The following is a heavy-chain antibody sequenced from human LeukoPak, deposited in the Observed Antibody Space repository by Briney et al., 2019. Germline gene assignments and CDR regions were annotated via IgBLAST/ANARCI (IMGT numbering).Heavy chain of an antibody. CDR1: GFTFSSYS. CDR2: ISYNGSHI. J-gene: IGHJ4*02. Sequence: GGSLRLSCAASGFTFSSYSMHWVRHAPGKGLEWVAVISYNGSHIYYADSVKSRFTISRDNSKNTVYLQMTSLTTEDTAIFYCARDPNRRADNGGDYLDYWGQGTLVTVSS. D-gene: IGHD2-21*01. V-gene: IGHV3-30*04. CDR3: ARDPNRRADNGGDYLDY.